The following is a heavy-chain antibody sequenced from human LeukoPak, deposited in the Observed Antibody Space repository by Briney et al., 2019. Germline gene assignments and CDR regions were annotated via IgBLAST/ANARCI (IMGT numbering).Heavy chain of an antibody. V-gene: IGHV3-23*01. D-gene: IGHD2-15*01. Sequence: GGSLRLSCAASGFTFSSYAMSWVRQAPGKGLEWVSAISGSGGSTYYADSVKGRFTISRDNSKNMLYLQMNSLRPEDTAVYYCARDRGLVVVSATTFDYWGQGTLVTVSS. J-gene: IGHJ4*02. CDR1: GFTFSSYA. CDR2: ISGSGGST. CDR3: ARDRGLVVVSATTFDY.